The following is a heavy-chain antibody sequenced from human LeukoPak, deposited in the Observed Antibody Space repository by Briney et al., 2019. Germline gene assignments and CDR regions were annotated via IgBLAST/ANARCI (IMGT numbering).Heavy chain of an antibody. CDR1: GFTFSSYA. CDR2: ISYDGSNK. Sequence: GRSLRLSCAASGFTFSSYAMHWVRQAPGKGLEWVAVISYDGSNKYYADSVKGRFTISRDNSKNTLYLQMNSLRAEDTAVYYCAKPYGSSGYYYFQDYWGQGTLVTVSS. J-gene: IGHJ4*02. CDR3: AKPYGSSGYYYFQDY. D-gene: IGHD3-22*01. V-gene: IGHV3-30-3*02.